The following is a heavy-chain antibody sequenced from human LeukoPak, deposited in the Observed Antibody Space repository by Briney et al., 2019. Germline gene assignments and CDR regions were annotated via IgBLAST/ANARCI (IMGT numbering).Heavy chain of an antibody. V-gene: IGHV3-11*01. D-gene: IGHD5-12*01. J-gene: IGHJ5*02. CDR3: ARGQFSHAVRGGLHWFDP. CDR1: GFTFSNYY. CDR2: ITSSGMTT. Sequence: GGSLRLSCLASGFTFSNYYITWIRQPPGKGLEWISYITSSGMTTTYADSVKGRFTVSRDNAKDSVFLQMNSLRAEDTAVYYCARGQFSHAVRGGLHWFDPWGQGTLVTVSS.